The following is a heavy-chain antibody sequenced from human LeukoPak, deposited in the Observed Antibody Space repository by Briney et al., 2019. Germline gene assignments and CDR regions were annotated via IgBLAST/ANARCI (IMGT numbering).Heavy chain of an antibody. CDR3: ARETLTVRQSWFDP. Sequence: SETLSLTCTVSGASISSYYWSWIRQPAGKGLEWIGRIYTSGSTNYNPSLRSRVAMSVDTSKNQFSLKLSSVTAADTAVYYCARETLTVRQSWFDPWGQGILVTVSS. CDR2: IYTSGST. D-gene: IGHD3-9*01. J-gene: IGHJ5*02. CDR1: GASISSYY. V-gene: IGHV4-4*07.